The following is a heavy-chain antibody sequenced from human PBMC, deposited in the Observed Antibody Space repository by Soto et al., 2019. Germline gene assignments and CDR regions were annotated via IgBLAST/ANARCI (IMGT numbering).Heavy chain of an antibody. J-gene: IGHJ4*02. V-gene: IGHV1-3*01. D-gene: IGHD2-2*01. CDR1: GYPFPSFE. CDR2: ISNAGSGNT. CDR3: ARESNHYQDFFQN. Sequence: XSVKVSCKTSGYPFPSFEVHWIRQAPGQRPEWMGGISNAGSGNTKYSQKFQDRLTITGDKRATTVYMALSSLTSEDTATYYCARESNHYQDFFQNWGQGTQVTVSS.